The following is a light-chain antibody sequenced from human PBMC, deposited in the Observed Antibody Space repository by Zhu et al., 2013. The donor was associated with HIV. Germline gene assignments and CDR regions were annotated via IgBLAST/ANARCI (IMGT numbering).Light chain of an antibody. CDR1: QGISGA. V-gene: IGKV1-13*02. CDR2: DAS. J-gene: IGKJ1*01. Sequence: AIQLTQSPSSLSASVGDGVTITCRASQGISGALAWYQQKPGKAPKLLIYDASTLEAGVPSRFSGSGSGTNFTLTISSLQPEDFATYYCQQYNSYPWTFGQGTKVEIK. CDR3: QQYNSYPWT.